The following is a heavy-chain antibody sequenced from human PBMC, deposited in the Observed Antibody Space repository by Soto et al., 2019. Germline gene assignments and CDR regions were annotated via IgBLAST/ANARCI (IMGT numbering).Heavy chain of an antibody. J-gene: IGHJ4*02. CDR2: IYYSGTT. Sequence: QVQLQESGPGLVKPSQTLSLTCSVSGRSVNSAGYYWTWIRQHPGQGLEWIGYIYYSGTTYYSPSLKSRVTITIDTSDNQISLKMNSVTAADTAVYYCARGIFLATASAYFDYWGQGALVTVSS. D-gene: IGHD5-18*01. CDR3: ARGIFLATASAYFDY. V-gene: IGHV4-31*03. CDR1: GRSVNSAGYY.